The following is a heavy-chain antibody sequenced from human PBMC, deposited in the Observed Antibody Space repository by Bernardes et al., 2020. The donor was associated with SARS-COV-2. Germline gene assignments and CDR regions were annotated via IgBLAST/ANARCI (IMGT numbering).Heavy chain of an antibody. CDR2: ISAYNGNT. V-gene: IGHV1-18*01. J-gene: IGHJ4*02. D-gene: IGHD4-17*01. CDR1: GYTFSSFG. Sequence: ASVKVSCKASGYTFSSFGISWVRQAPGQGLEWMGWISAYNGNTNYEQKLQGRVTMTTDRSTATAYMELRSLRSDDTAVYYCARDNLRYGDLRVGFDYWGQGTLVTVPS. CDR3: ARDNLRYGDLRVGFDY.